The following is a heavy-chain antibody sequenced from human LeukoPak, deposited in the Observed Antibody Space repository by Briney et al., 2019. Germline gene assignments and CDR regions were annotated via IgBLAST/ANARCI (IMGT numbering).Heavy chain of an antibody. CDR1: GGSISSGSYY. CDR3: ARGLQPTYYYGSGSYYNVESFDY. Sequence: SETLSLTCTVSGGSISSGSYYWSWIRQPAGKGLEWLGRIYTSGSTNYNPSLKSRVTISVDTSKNQFSLKLSSVTAADTAVYYCARGLQPTYYYGSGSYYNVESFDYWGQGTLVTVSS. J-gene: IGHJ4*02. D-gene: IGHD3-10*01. V-gene: IGHV4-61*02. CDR2: IYTSGST.